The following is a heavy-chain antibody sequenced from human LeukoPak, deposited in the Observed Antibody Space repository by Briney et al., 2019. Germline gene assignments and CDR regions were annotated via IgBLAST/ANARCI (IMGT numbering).Heavy chain of an antibody. D-gene: IGHD3-10*01. CDR1: GFTFSNYW. J-gene: IGHJ4*02. CDR3: ARNHYGSVDY. CDR2: VNGAGSAT. V-gene: IGHV3-74*01. Sequence: GGSLRLSCAASGFTFSNYWMHWVRQAPGKGLVWVSRVNGAGSATNYADSVKGRFTISRDNAKNTLYLQMNSLRPEDTAVYYCARNHYGSVDYWGQGTLVTVFS.